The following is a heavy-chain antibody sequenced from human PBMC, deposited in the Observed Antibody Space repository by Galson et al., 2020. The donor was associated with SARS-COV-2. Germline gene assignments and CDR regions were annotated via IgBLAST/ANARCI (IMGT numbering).Heavy chain of an antibody. CDR2: INPSGGST. Sequence: ASVKVSCKASGYTFTSYYMHWVRQAPGQGREWMGIINPSGGSTSYAQKFQGRVTMTWDTSTSTVYMELSSMRSEDTAVYYCARDRERLGIQLGSQEPYYYYGMDVWGQGTTVTVSS. CDR1: GYTFTSYY. D-gene: IGHD5-18*01. V-gene: IGHV1-46*01. J-gene: IGHJ6*02. CDR3: ARDRERLGIQLGSQEPYYYYGMDV.